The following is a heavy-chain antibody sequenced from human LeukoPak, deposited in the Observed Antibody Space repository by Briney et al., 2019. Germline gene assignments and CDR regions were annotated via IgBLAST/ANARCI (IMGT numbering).Heavy chain of an antibody. Sequence: GASVKVSCKASGYTFTDNYIHWVRQAPGQGLEWMGWINPNNGGTNYAQKFQGRVTMTRDTSISTAYMELSSLTSDDTAVYYCAGQKDPRPIDYWGQGTLITVSS. CDR3: AGQKDPRPIDY. V-gene: IGHV1-2*02. CDR1: GYTFTDNY. CDR2: INPNNGGT. J-gene: IGHJ4*02.